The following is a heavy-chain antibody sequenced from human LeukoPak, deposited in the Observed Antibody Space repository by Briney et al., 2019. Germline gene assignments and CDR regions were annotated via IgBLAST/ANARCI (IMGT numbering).Heavy chain of an antibody. D-gene: IGHD2-15*01. CDR2: ISSSSSYI. CDR3: AKGARVVVVAATSSDY. CDR1: GFTFSSYS. J-gene: IGHJ4*02. Sequence: KPGGSLRLSCAASGFTFSSYSMNWVRQAPGKGLEWVSSISSSSSYIYYADSVKGRFTISRDNSKNTLYLQMNSLRAEDTAVYYCAKGARVVVVAATSSDYWGQGTLVTVSS. V-gene: IGHV3-21*04.